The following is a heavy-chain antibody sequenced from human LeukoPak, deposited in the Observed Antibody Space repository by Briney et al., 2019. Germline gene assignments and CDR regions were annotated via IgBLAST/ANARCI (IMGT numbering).Heavy chain of an antibody. CDR1: GGSITGSGYV. CDR3: ASTPSNLKFGEF. J-gene: IGHJ4*02. CDR2: THYSGNA. Sequence: PSETLSLTCTVSGGSITGSGYVWGWIRQPPGKGLEWIGTTHYSGNAYYSPSLKSRVSISVDTSKNQFSLKLSPVTAADTAIYYCASTPSNLKFGEFWGQGTLVIVSS. D-gene: IGHD3-10*01. V-gene: IGHV4-39*01.